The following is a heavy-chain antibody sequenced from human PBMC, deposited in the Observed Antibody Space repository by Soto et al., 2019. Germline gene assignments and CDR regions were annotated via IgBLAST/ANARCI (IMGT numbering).Heavy chain of an antibody. J-gene: IGHJ6*02. CDR3: ASMSGYHYYYGMDV. V-gene: IGHV1-69*13. D-gene: IGHD3-10*02. CDR1: GGAFSSYA. Sequence: GASVKVSCKASGGAFSSYAISWVRQAPGQGLEWMGGIIPIFGTANYAQKFQGRVTITADESTSTAYMELSSLRSEDTAVYYCASMSGYHYYYGMDVWGQGTTVTVSS. CDR2: IIPIFGTA.